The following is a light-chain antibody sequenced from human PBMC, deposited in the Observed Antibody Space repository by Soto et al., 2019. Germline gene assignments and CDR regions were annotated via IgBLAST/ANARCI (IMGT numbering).Light chain of an antibody. Sequence: SYELTQPPSVSVAPGQTATITCGGDNIGSKSVHWYQQKPGQAPVLIVYDDSDRPSGIPERFSGSKSGNTATLTISRVEAGDEADYYCQVWDTSSDHVVFGGGTKVTVL. CDR3: QVWDTSSDHVV. CDR1: NIGSKS. V-gene: IGLV3-21*02. CDR2: DDS. J-gene: IGLJ2*01.